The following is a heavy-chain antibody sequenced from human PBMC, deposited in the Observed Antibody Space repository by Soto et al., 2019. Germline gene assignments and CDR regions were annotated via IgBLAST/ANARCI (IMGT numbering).Heavy chain of an antibody. D-gene: IGHD1-26*01. CDR2: IYYSGST. Sequence: SETLSLTCTVSGGSISSYYWSWIRQPPGKGLEWIGYIYYSGSTNYNPSLKSRVTISVDTSKNQFSLKLSSVTAADTAVYYCARGVSGSPNWFDPWGQGTLVTVS. J-gene: IGHJ5*02. CDR1: GGSISSYY. V-gene: IGHV4-59*01. CDR3: ARGVSGSPNWFDP.